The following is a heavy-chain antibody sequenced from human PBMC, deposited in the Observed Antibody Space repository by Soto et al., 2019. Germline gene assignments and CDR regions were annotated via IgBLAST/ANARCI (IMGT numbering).Heavy chain of an antibody. D-gene: IGHD6-19*01. V-gene: IGHV3-9*01. Sequence: GGSLRLSCAASGFTFDDYAMHWVRQAPGKGLEWVSGISWNSGSIGYADSVKGRFTISRDNAKNSLYLQMNSLRAEDTALYYCAKAMGPAVAGTGIDYWGQGT. CDR3: AKAMGPAVAGTGIDY. J-gene: IGHJ4*02. CDR2: ISWNSGSI. CDR1: GFTFDDYA.